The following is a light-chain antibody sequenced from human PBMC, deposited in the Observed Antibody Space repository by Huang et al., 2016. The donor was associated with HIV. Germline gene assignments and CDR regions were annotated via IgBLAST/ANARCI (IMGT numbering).Light chain of an antibody. Sequence: DIQMTQSPSSLSASVGDRVTITCQASQDISNYLNWYQQKPGKAPKRLIYDASNLETGVPSRFSGSGSGTDFTFTISSLQPEDIATDYCQQYDNRLTFGPGTKVDIK. CDR2: DAS. CDR1: QDISNY. J-gene: IGKJ3*01. CDR3: QQYDNRLT. V-gene: IGKV1-33*01.